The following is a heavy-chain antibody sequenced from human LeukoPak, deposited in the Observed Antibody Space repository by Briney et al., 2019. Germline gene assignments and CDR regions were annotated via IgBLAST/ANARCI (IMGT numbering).Heavy chain of an antibody. Sequence: ESGGSLRLSCAASGFTFSSYGMHWVRQAPGKGLDWVAFIQYDGSNAYYADSVKGRFTFSRDNSKNTLYLQMDSLRAEDTAVYYCAQGQGYYFDYWGQGTLVTVSS. CDR2: IQYDGSNA. CDR1: GFTFSSYG. V-gene: IGHV3-30*02. CDR3: AQGQGYYFDY. J-gene: IGHJ4*02.